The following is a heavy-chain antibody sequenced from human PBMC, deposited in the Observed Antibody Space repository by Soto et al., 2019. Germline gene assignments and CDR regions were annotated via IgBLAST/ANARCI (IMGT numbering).Heavy chain of an antibody. CDR1: GYTFTSYY. CDR2: INPSGGST. Sequence: ASVKVSCKASGYTFTSYYMHWVRQAPGQGLEWMGIINPSGGSTSYAQKFQGRVTMTRDTSTSTVYMELSSLRSEDTAVYYCATAMNSRAFDIWGQGTMVTVSS. J-gene: IGHJ3*02. D-gene: IGHD1-7*01. CDR3: ATAMNSRAFDI. V-gene: IGHV1-46*01.